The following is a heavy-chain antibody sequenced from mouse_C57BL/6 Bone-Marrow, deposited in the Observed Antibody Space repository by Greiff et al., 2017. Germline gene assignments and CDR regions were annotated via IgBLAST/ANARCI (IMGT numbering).Heavy chain of an antibody. J-gene: IGHJ4*01. CDR3: ARDYYYAMDY. CDR1: GFTFSSFG. V-gene: IGHV5-17*02. CDR2: ISSGSSTI. Sequence: EVHLVESGGGLVQPGGSRKLSCAASGFTFSSFGMHWVRQAPEKGLEWVAYISSGSSTIYYADTVKGRFTISSYNPKNTLFLQMTSLRSEDTAMYYCARDYYYAMDYWGQGTSVTVSS. D-gene: IGHD2-4*01.